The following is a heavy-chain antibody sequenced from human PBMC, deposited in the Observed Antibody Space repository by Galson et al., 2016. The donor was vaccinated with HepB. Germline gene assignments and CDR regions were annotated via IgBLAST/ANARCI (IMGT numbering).Heavy chain of an antibody. CDR2: ISTDAINK. Sequence: SLRLSCAASGFTFSSYSMNWVRQAPGKGLEWVAVISTDAINKYYADSVRGRFTISRDDPKNTLYLQMNSLRPEDTAVYYCARPRASNYYYYGMDVWGQGTTVAVSS. CDR3: ARPRASNYYYYGMDV. V-gene: IGHV3-30*03. D-gene: IGHD2-2*01. CDR1: GFTFSSYS. J-gene: IGHJ6*02.